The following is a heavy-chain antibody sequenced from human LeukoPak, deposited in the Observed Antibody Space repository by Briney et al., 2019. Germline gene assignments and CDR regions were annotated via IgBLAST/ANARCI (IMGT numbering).Heavy chain of an antibody. D-gene: IGHD2-8*01. CDR2: INSDESST. CDR3: ARDPGYCFNGVCPDDAFDI. J-gene: IGHJ3*02. V-gene: IGHV3-74*01. Sequence: GESLKISCAASGFTFSSYWMYWVRQAPGKGLVWVSRINSDESSTSYADSVKGRFTISRDNSKNTLYLQMNSLRAEDTAVYYCARDPGYCFNGVCPDDAFDICGQGTMVTVSS. CDR1: GFTFSSYW.